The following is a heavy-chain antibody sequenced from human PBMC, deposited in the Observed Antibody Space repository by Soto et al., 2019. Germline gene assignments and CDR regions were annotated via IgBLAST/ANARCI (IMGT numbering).Heavy chain of an antibody. V-gene: IGHV5-51*01. CDR3: ARHHGSPGSYFGLDV. D-gene: IGHD6-13*01. J-gene: IGHJ6*02. CDR2: IYPGDSDT. Sequence: GESLKISCKGSGYSFTSYWINWVRQMPGKGLEWMGIIYPGDSDTRYSPSFQGQVTISAYKSIDTAYLQWRSLKASDTAVYYCARHHGSPGSYFGLDVWGQGTTVTVSS. CDR1: GYSFTSYW.